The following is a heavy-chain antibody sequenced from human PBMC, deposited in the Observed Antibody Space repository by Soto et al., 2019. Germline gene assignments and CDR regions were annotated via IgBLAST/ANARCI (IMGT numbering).Heavy chain of an antibody. CDR1: GFTFSSYA. V-gene: IGHV3-30-3*01. CDR3: ARGRYCSSTSCYGHYYYGMDV. D-gene: IGHD2-2*01. CDR2: ISYDGSNK. Sequence: GGSLRLSCAASGFTFSSYAMHWVRQAPGKGLEWVAVISYDGSNKYYADSVKGRFTISRDNSKNTLYLQMNSLRAEDTAVYYCARGRYCSSTSCYGHYYYGMDVWGQGTTVTVSS. J-gene: IGHJ6*02.